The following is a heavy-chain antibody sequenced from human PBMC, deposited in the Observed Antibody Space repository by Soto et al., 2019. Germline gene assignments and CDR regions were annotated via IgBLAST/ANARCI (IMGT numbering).Heavy chain of an antibody. CDR1: GGTFSRYA. V-gene: IGHV1-69*06. CDR3: ARDHGRLTTVPVGMDV. J-gene: IGHJ6*02. D-gene: IGHD4-4*01. Sequence: QVQLVQSGAEVKKPGSSVKVSCKASGGTFSRYAISWVRQAPGQGLEWMGGIIPIFGTANYAQKFQGRVTITADKSTSTAYMELSSLRSEDTAVYYCARDHGRLTTVPVGMDVWGQGTTVTVSS. CDR2: IIPIFGTA.